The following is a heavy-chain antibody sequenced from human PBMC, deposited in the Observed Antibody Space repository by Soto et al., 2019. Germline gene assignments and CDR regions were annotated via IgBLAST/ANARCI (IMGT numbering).Heavy chain of an antibody. Sequence: GASVKVSCKASGYTFTSYDINWVRQATGQGLEWMGWMNPNSGNTGYAQKFQGRVTMTRNTSISTAYMELSSLRSEDTAVYYCARATRYSNYPFDYWGQGTLVTVSS. D-gene: IGHD4-4*01. CDR3: ARATRYSNYPFDY. CDR1: GYTFTSYD. J-gene: IGHJ4*02. V-gene: IGHV1-8*01. CDR2: MNPNSGNT.